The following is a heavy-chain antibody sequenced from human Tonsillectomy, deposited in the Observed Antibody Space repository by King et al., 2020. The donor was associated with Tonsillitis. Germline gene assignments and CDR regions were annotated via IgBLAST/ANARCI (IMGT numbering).Heavy chain of an antibody. Sequence: DVQLVESGGGLVQPGGTLRLSCAASGYTFSSYWVNWVRQAPGKGLEWVANIKEDGSEKYYMDSVKGRFTISRDNAQQLLYLQMNSLRAEDTAVYYCARELRFGDYGNPFDYWGQGTLVTVSA. D-gene: IGHD4-11*01. V-gene: IGHV3-7*01. CDR3: ARELRFGDYGNPFDY. CDR1: GYTFSSYW. J-gene: IGHJ4*02. CDR2: IKEDGSEK.